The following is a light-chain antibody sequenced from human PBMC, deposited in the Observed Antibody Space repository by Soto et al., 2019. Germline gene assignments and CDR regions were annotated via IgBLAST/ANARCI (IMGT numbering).Light chain of an antibody. V-gene: IGKV1-39*01. CDR2: AAS. J-gene: IGKJ1*01. CDR1: QSISSY. CDR3: KQSSSAPRT. Sequence: DIQMTQSPPSLSASVGDRVTITCRASQSISSYLNWYQQKPGKAPKLLIYAASSLQSGVPSRFSGSGYGTAFTLTISSLQAEDFATYYCKQSSSAPRTFGQGTRVEIK.